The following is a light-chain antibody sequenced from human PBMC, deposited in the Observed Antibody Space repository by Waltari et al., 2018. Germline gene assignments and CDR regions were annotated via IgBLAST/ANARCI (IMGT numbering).Light chain of an antibody. J-gene: IGKJ4*01. V-gene: IGKV3-15*01. CDR1: ESVNSD. Sequence: EIVLPQSPATPSVSPGERATLSCRASESVNSDLAWYQQKPGQAPRLLLYGASTRATGISARFSGSGSGTELTLTISSLQSEDFAVYSCQQYHSWPLTFGGGTKVEIK. CDR2: GAS. CDR3: QQYHSWPLT.